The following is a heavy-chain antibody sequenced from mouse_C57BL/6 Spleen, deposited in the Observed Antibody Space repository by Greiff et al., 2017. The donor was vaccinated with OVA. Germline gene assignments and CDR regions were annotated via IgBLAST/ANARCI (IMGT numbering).Heavy chain of an antibody. J-gene: IGHJ3*01. Sequence: VQLQQSGPGLVQPSQSLSITCTVSGFSLTSYGVHWVRQSPGKGLEWLGVIWSGGSTDYNAAFISRLSISKDNSKSQVFFKMNSLQADDTAIYYCAGITGPFAYWGQGTLVTVSA. V-gene: IGHV2-2*01. CDR3: AGITGPFAY. D-gene: IGHD4-1*01. CDR2: IWSGGST. CDR1: GFSLTSYG.